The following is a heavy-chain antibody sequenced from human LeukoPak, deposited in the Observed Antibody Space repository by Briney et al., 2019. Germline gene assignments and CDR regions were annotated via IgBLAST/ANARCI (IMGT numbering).Heavy chain of an antibody. D-gene: IGHD4-11*01. CDR1: GFTFGTYW. CDR3: ARGGTTVTARDYFDY. CDR2: IKQDGSEK. Sequence: GGSLRLSCAASGFTFGTYWMSWVRQAPGKGLEWVANIKQDGSEKNYVDSVLGRFTISRDNAENSLYLQMNSLRAEDTAVYYCARGGTTVTARDYFDYWGQGTLVTVSS. J-gene: IGHJ4*02. V-gene: IGHV3-7*01.